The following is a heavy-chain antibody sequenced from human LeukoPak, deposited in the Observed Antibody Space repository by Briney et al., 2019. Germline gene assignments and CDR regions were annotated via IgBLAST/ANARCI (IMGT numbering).Heavy chain of an antibody. D-gene: IGHD4-17*01. J-gene: IGHJ4*02. Sequence: PSETLSLTRTVSGGSISSYYWSWVRQAPGKGLEWVSAISGGGGTTYYADSVKGRFTISRDNSKNTLYLQMNSLRAEDTAVYYCAKDLRFHWGQGTLVTVSS. V-gene: IGHV3-23*01. CDR3: AKDLRFH. CDR1: GGSISSYY. CDR2: ISGGGGTT.